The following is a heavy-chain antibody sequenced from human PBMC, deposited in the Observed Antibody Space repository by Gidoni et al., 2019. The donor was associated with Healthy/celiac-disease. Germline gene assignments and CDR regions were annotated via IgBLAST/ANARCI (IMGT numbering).Heavy chain of an antibody. CDR1: GFTFSSSG. CDR2: ISYDGSNK. Sequence: QVQLVESGGGVVQPGRSLRRSCAASGFTFSSSGMHWVRQAPGKGLEWVAVISYDGSNKYYADSVKGRFTISRDNSKNTLYLQMNSLRAEDTAVYYCAKGMGQLVTVDAFDIWGQGTMVTVSS. V-gene: IGHV3-30*18. D-gene: IGHD6-6*01. J-gene: IGHJ3*02. CDR3: AKGMGQLVTVDAFDI.